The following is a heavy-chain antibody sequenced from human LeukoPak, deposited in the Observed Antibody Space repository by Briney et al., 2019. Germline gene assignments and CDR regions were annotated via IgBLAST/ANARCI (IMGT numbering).Heavy chain of an antibody. CDR3: ARKGDVVVVSGNWFDP. CDR1: GGSLSSSNYY. D-gene: IGHD2-15*01. Sequence: SETLSLTCTVSGGSLSSSNYYWGWIRRPPGKGLEWIGSIYYSGSTYYNPSLQNRVTISVDTSKNQFSLNLSSVTAADMVVYYCARKGDVVVVSGNWFDPWGQGTLVTVSS. V-gene: IGHV4-39*01. CDR2: IYYSGST. J-gene: IGHJ5*02.